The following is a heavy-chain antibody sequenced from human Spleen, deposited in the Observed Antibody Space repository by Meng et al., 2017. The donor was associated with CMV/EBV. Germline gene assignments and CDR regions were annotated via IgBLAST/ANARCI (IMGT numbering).Heavy chain of an antibody. CDR1: SDSISSGGYY. D-gene: IGHD4-17*01. V-gene: IGHV4-31*02. J-gene: IGHJ4*02. CDR2: IYYSGST. Sequence: VSSDSISSGGYYWTWVRQHPGKGLEWIGYIYYSGSTYYNPSLKSRVTMSLDTSNNQFSLNLSSLTAADTAVYYCARASGSTVTFDYWGQGTLVTVSS. CDR3: ARASGSTVTFDY.